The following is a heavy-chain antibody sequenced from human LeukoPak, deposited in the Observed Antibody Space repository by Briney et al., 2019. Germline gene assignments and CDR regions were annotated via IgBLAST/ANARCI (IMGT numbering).Heavy chain of an antibody. D-gene: IGHD6-19*01. CDR1: GLTFSSYA. J-gene: IGHJ3*02. CDR2: ISCDGTSK. V-gene: IGHV3-30*04. CDR3: ATSVSVAENAFDI. Sequence: PGRSLRLSCAASGLTFSSYAMGWVRQAPGKGLAWVTSISCDGTSKYYADSVKGRFTISRDDSTNTLYLQMNSLRSDDSAVYYCATSVSVAENAFDIWGQGTMVTVSS.